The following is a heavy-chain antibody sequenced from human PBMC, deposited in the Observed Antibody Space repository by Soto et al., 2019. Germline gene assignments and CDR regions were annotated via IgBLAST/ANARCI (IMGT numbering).Heavy chain of an antibody. J-gene: IGHJ4*02. CDR2: ISSSGSTT. V-gene: IGHV3-11*01. CDR3: XXXXXXXIDX. CDR1: GFTFSDYY. Sequence: QVQLVESGGGLVKPGGSLRLSCAASGFTFSDYYMSWIRQAPGKGLEWVSYISSSGSTTYYADSVKGRFTISRDNAKNSLYLQMNXXXXEXTAXXYXXXXXXXXIDXWGQGTLVTVSS.